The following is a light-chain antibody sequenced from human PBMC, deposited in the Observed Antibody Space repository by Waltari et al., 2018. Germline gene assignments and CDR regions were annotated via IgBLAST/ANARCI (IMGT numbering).Light chain of an antibody. J-gene: IGKJ1*01. CDR3: QKYDRLPAT. CDR2: GAS. Sequence: EIVLTQSPGTLSLSPGERGTLSCRASQSVSRFLARYQQIPAQPPRLLIYGASTRATGIPDRFSGSGSGTDFSLTISRLEPEDFAVYYCQKYDRLPATFGQGTKVEIK. CDR1: QSVSRF. V-gene: IGKV3-20*01.